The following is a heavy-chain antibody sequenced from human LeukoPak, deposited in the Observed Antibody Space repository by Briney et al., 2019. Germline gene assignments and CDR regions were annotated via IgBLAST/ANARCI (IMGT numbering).Heavy chain of an antibody. J-gene: IGHJ6*02. V-gene: IGHV3-53*01. Sequence: GGSLRLSCAASGFTVSFNYMNWVRQAPGKGLEWVSVIYSGGSTYYADSVKGRFTISRDNSKNTLYLQMNSLRAEDTAVYYCARTNYQANWGNYYGMDVWGQGTTVTVSS. CDR1: GFTVSFNY. CDR2: IYSGGST. CDR3: ARTNYQANWGNYYGMDV. D-gene: IGHD7-27*01.